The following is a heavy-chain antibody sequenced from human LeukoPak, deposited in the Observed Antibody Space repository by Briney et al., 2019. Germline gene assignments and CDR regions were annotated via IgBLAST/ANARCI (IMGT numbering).Heavy chain of an antibody. V-gene: IGHV4-59*01. J-gene: IGHJ4*02. CDR2: IYYSGST. Sequence: PSETLSLTCTVSGVSISNYYWSWLRQPPGKGLEWIGYIYYSGSTNYNPSLQSRATISVDPSKSQFSLRLSSVAAADTAVYYCARDYFGSWFFDYWGQGNLVTVSS. CDR3: ARDYFGSWFFDY. D-gene: IGHD3-10*01. CDR1: GVSISNYY.